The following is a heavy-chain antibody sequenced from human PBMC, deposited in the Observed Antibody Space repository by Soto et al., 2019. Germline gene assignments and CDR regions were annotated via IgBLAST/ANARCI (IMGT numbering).Heavy chain of an antibody. V-gene: IGHV4-59*12. CDR1: GGTIRSYD. CDR2: IYYSGST. CDR3: VFVSYYYDSSGFIFSP. D-gene: IGHD3-22*01. J-gene: IGHJ5*02. Sequence: ENLSLTSTVSGGTIRSYDWSGIRQPPGKGKEWIGYIYYSGSTNYNPSLKSRVTLSVDTSIIQFSLKLSSVTAADTAVFFFVFVSYYYDSSGFIFSPSGQGSLVTVSS.